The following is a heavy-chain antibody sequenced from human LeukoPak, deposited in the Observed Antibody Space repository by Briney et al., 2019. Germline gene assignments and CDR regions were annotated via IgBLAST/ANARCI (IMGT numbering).Heavy chain of an antibody. V-gene: IGHV4-59*08. CDR2: IYYTGTT. Sequence: PSETLSLTCTVSGPSISRYYWSWIRQPPAQGLEWIGYIYYTGTTNPHPSLRSRVTISLDTSKNQFSLRLTSVTAADAAIYYCAAGHPVYFNFWGQGTLVTVSS. CDR3: AAGHPVYFNF. CDR1: GPSISRYY. J-gene: IGHJ4*02.